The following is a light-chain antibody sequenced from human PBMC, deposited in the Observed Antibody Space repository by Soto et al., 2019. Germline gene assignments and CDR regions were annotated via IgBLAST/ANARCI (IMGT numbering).Light chain of an antibody. CDR2: EVS. J-gene: IGLJ1*01. Sequence: QSSLTQPPSASGSPGQSVTISWTGTSSDVGGYNYVSWYQQHPGKSPKLMIYEVSKRPSGVPDRFSGSKSGNTASLTVSGLQAKDEADYYCSSYAGSNYFEGVFGTGTKVTVL. V-gene: IGLV2-8*01. CDR1: SSDVGGYNY. CDR3: SSYAGSNYFEGV.